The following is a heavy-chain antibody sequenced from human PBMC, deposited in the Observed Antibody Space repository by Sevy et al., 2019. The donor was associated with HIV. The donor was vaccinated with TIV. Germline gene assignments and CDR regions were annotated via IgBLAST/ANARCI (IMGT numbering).Heavy chain of an antibody. CDR2: INPRTGDT. D-gene: IGHD2-15*01. Sequence: ASVKVSCKASGYTFSDNYMHWVRQAPGQGLEWVGGINPRTGDTKYAQKFQGRVTVTRDTSISTAYMELSRLTSDDTAIYYCAKDKLLDAFDIWGQGTRVTVSS. CDR1: GYTFSDNY. V-gene: IGHV1-2*02. J-gene: IGHJ3*02. CDR3: AKDKLLDAFDI.